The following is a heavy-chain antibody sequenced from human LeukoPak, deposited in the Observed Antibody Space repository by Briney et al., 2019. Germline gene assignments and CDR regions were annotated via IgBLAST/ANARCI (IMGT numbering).Heavy chain of an antibody. CDR2: INWNGGKT. J-gene: IGHJ4*02. D-gene: IGHD3-10*01. Sequence: GGSLRLSCVASGFTFDDYGMSWVRHAPGKGLEWVSGINWNGGKTGYADSVKGRFTISRDNAKNSLYLQMTSLRAEDTALYYCAKGGGHYYGSGSYQNYFDYWGQGTLVTVSS. CDR1: GFTFDDYG. V-gene: IGHV3-20*04. CDR3: AKGGGHYYGSGSYQNYFDY.